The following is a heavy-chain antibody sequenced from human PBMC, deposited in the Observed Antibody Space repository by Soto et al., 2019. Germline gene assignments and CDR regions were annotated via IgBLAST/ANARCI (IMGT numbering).Heavy chain of an antibody. V-gene: IGHV4-30-4*01. CDR1: GGSISSGDYY. CDR3: ARTWGSGGPFDY. D-gene: IGHD3-16*01. Sequence: SETLSLTCSVSGGSISSGDYYWSWIRQPPGKGLEWIGYIYYSASTYYNPSLKSRVTISVDTSKNQLFLKLNSMTAADTAVYYCARTWGSGGPFDYWGQGTQVTVSS. CDR2: IYYSAST. J-gene: IGHJ4*02.